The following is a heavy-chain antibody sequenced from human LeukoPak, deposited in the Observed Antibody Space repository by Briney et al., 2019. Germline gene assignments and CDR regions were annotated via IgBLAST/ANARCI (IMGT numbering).Heavy chain of an antibody. CDR2: IYYSGST. D-gene: IGHD3-22*01. V-gene: IGHV4-39*01. J-gene: IGHJ6*02. CDR1: GGSISSSSYY. CDR3: ARLTMIVEMDV. Sequence: PSETLSLTCSVSGGSISSSSYYWGWIRQPPGKGLEWIGSIYYSGSTYYNPSLKSRVTISVDTSKNQFSLKLSSVTAADTAVYYCARLTMIVEMDVWAKGPRSPSP.